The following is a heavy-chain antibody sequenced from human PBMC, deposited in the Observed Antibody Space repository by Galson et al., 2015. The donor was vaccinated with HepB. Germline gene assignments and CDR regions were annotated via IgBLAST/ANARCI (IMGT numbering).Heavy chain of an antibody. CDR1: GGTFSSYA. CDR3: ASGEGITIFGVVMIPGGMDV. CDR2: IIPIFGTA. D-gene: IGHD3-3*01. J-gene: IGHJ6*02. Sequence: SVKVSCKASGGTFSSYAISWVRQVPGQGLEWMGGIIPIFGTANYAQKFQGRVTITADESTSTAYMELSSLRSEDTAVYYCASGEGITIFGVVMIPGGMDVWGQGTTVTVSS. V-gene: IGHV1-69*13.